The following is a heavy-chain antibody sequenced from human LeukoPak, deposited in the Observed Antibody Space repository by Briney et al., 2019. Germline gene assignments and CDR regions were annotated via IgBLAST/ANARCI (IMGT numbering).Heavy chain of an antibody. Sequence: KPSETPSLTCTVSGGSISCSSYYWGWIRQAPGKGLEWIGGISYSGSTYYNPSLKSRVTISLDTSKNQFSLKLSSVTAADTAVYYCARHSTTGPTFFDYWGQGTLVTVSS. CDR3: ARHSTTGPTFFDY. J-gene: IGHJ4*02. CDR1: GGSISCSSYY. D-gene: IGHD1-1*01. V-gene: IGHV4-39*01. CDR2: ISYSGST.